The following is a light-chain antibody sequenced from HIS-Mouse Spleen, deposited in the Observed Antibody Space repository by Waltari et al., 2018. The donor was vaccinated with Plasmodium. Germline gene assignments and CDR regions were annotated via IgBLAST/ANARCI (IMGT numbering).Light chain of an antibody. J-gene: IGLJ3*02. CDR1: ALPKRY. V-gene: IGLV3-10*01. CDR2: EER. Sequence: SYELTQPPSVSVSPGQTARITCSGHALPKRYAYWYQQKSGQAPVLVIYEERKRPSGIPEGVSGSSSGTMATLTISGAQVEDEADYYCYSTDSSGNHRVFGGGTKLTVL. CDR3: YSTDSSGNHRV.